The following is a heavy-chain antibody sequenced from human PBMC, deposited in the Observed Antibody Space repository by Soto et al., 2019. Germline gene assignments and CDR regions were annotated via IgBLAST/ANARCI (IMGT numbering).Heavy chain of an antibody. D-gene: IGHD2-15*01. CDR2: ISSSSSYI. CDR1: GFTFSSYS. V-gene: IGHV3-21*01. CDR3: AREEPNYFSGGGRYFDS. J-gene: IGHJ4*02. Sequence: GGSXRLSCAASGFTFSSYSMNWVRQAPGKGLEWVSSISSSSSYIYYADSVKGRFTISRDNAKNSLYLQMNSLRAEDTAVDYCAREEPNYFSGGGRYFDSWGQGPRDPVSS.